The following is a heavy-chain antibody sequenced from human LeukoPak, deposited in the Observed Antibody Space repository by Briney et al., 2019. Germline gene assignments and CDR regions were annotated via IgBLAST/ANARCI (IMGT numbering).Heavy chain of an antibody. J-gene: IGHJ4*02. D-gene: IGHD3-3*01. Sequence: SETLSLTCTVSGGSISSGSYYWSWIRQPAGKGLEWIGRIYTSGSTNYNPSLKSRVTTSVDTSKNQFSLKLSSVTAADTAVYYCAAMFWSGYYTGVDYWGQGTLVTVSS. CDR3: AAMFWSGYYTGVDY. CDR2: IYTSGST. V-gene: IGHV4-61*02. CDR1: GGSISSGSYY.